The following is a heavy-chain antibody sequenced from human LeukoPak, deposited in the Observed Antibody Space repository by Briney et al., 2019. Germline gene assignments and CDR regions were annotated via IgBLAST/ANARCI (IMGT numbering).Heavy chain of an antibody. CDR1: GFTFSGYS. J-gene: IGHJ4*02. Sequence: PGGSLRLSCAASGFTFSGYSMNWVRQGPGQGLEWVSSITSSSSSTYYADSVKGRFTISRDNAKNSLYLHMNSLRAEDTAVYYCAPAGGIPTWYFDYWGQGTLVTVSS. D-gene: IGHD1-26*01. CDR2: ITSSSSST. CDR3: APAGGIPTWYFDY. V-gene: IGHV3-21*01.